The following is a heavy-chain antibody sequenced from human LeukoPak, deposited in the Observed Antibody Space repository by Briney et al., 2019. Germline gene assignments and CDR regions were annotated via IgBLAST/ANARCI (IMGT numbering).Heavy chain of an antibody. V-gene: IGHV5-51*01. J-gene: IGHJ5*02. CDR3: ASNSYGDYLRFDP. CDR1: GYSFTSYW. D-gene: IGHD4-17*01. CDR2: IYPGDSDT. Sequence: GESLKIYCKGSGYSFTSYWIGWVRQMPGKGLEWMGIIYPGDSDTRYSPSFQGQVTISADKSISTAYLQWSSLKASDTAMYYCASNSYGDYLRFDPWGQGTLVTVSS.